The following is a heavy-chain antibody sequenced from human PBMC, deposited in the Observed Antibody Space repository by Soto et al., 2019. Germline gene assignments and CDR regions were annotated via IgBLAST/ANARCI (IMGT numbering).Heavy chain of an antibody. CDR3: ARDSLSVAGLFDY. Sequence: VQLVESGGGLVKPGGSLRLSCAASGFTFSSYSMNWVRQAPGKGLEWVSSISSSSSYIYYADSVKGRFTISRDNAKNSLYLQMNSLRAEDTAVYYCARDSLSVAGLFDYWGQGTLVTVSS. CDR1: GFTFSSYS. J-gene: IGHJ4*02. V-gene: IGHV3-21*01. D-gene: IGHD6-19*01. CDR2: ISSSSSYI.